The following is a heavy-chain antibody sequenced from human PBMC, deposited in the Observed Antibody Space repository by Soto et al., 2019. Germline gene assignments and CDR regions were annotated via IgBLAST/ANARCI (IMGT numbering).Heavy chain of an antibody. CDR3: AKGAENYYGSGSYEGTRFDY. D-gene: IGHD3-10*01. J-gene: IGHJ4*02. CDR1: GFTFDDYA. CDR2: ISWNSGSI. V-gene: IGHV3-9*01. Sequence: GGSLRLSCAASGFTFDDYAMHWVRQAPGKGLEWVSGISWNSGSIGYADFVKGRFTISRDNAKNSLYLQMNSLRAEDTALYYCAKGAENYYGSGSYEGTRFDYWGQGTLVTVSS.